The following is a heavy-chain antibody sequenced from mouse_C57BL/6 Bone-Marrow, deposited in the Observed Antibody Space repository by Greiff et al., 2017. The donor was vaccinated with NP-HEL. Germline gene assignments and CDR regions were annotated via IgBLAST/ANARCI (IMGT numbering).Heavy chain of an antibody. V-gene: IGHV1-4*01. CDR2: INPSSGYT. D-gene: IGHD1-1*01. Sequence: VKLMESGAELARPGASVKMSCKASGYTFTSYTMHWVKQRPGQGLEWIGYINPSSGYTKYNQKFKDKATLTADNSSSTAYMQLSSLTSEDSAVYYCASRYYYGSSPYWYFDVWGTGTTVTVSS. J-gene: IGHJ1*03. CDR3: ASRYYYGSSPYWYFDV. CDR1: GYTFTSYT.